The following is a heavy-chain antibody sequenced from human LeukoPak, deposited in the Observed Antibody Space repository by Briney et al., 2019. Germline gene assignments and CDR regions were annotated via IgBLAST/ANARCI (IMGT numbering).Heavy chain of an antibody. CDR2: TSSSSSTI. Sequence: GGSLRLSCAASGFTFSTYSMNWVRQAPGKGLEWVSYTSSSSSTIYYADSVKGRFTISRDNAKNSLYLQMNSLRAEDTAVYYCARGSTYYDSSGQVPFDYWGQGTLVTVSS. D-gene: IGHD3-22*01. J-gene: IGHJ4*02. V-gene: IGHV3-48*01. CDR3: ARGSTYYDSSGQVPFDY. CDR1: GFTFSTYS.